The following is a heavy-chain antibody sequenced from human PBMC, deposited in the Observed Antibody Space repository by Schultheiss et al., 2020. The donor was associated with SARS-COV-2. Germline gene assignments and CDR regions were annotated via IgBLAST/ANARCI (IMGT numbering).Heavy chain of an antibody. CDR3: ARPGDYGGLDAFDI. J-gene: IGHJ3*02. CDR2: IYTSGST. CDR1: GGSISSYY. Sequence: SQTLSLTCTVSGGSISSYYWSWIRQPAGKGLEWIGRIYTSGSTYYNPSLKSRVTISVDTSKNQFSLKLSSVTAVDTAVYYCARPGDYGGLDAFDIWGQGTMVTVSS. D-gene: IGHD4-23*01. V-gene: IGHV4-4*07.